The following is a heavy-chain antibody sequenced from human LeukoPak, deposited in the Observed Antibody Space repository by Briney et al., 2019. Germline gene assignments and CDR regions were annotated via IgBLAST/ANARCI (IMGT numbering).Heavy chain of an antibody. D-gene: IGHD2-15*01. J-gene: IGHJ6*03. Sequence: PSETLSLTPAVYGGSFTGYYRSSSRQPPGNGRGWIGEINHIGSTNYNPSLKSRVTISVDTSKNQFSLKLRSVTAADTAVYYCARGQIVVVVAGPYYYYYMDVWGKGTTVTVSS. CDR3: ARGQIVVVVAGPYYYYYMDV. CDR2: INHIGST. V-gene: IGHV4-34*01. CDR1: GGSFTGYY.